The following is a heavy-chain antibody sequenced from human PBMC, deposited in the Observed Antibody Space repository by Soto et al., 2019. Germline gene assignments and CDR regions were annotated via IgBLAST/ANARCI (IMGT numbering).Heavy chain of an antibody. Sequence: QLQLQESGPGLVKPSETLSLTCTVSGGSISSSSYYWGWIRQPPGKGLEWIGSIYYSGSTYYNPYLKSRVTISVDTSKNQFSLKLSSVTAADTAVYYCASEVTPGWFDPWGQGTLVTVSS. CDR2: IYYSGST. J-gene: IGHJ5*02. CDR3: ASEVTPGWFDP. CDR1: GGSISSSSYY. D-gene: IGHD4-4*01. V-gene: IGHV4-39*01.